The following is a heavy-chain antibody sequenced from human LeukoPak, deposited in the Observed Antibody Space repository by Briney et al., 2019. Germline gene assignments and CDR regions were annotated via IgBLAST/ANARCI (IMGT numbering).Heavy chain of an antibody. D-gene: IGHD3-10*01. V-gene: IGHV1-18*01. CDR3: ASDPAITMVRVRPYNWFDP. Sequence: ASVKVSCKASGYTFTSYGISWVRQAPGQGLEWMGWISAYNGNTNYAQKLQGRVTMTTDTSTSTAYMELRSLRSDDTAVYYCASDPAITMVRVRPYNWFDPWGQGTLVTVSS. CDR2: ISAYNGNT. CDR1: GYTFTSYG. J-gene: IGHJ5*02.